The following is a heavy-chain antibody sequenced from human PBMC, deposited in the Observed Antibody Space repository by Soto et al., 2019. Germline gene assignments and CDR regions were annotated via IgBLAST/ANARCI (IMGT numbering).Heavy chain of an antibody. CDR1: EFTVSNNY. Sequence: EVQLVESGGGLVQPGGSLRLSCAASEFTVSNNYMSWVRQAPGKGLEWVSLIYSDGSTDYADSVKGRFTISRDNSKNTLYLQMYILRVEDTAMYYCVRRWGWGQGTLVTVSS. CDR3: VRRWG. D-gene: IGHD3-16*01. J-gene: IGHJ3*01. V-gene: IGHV3-66*01. CDR2: IYSDGST.